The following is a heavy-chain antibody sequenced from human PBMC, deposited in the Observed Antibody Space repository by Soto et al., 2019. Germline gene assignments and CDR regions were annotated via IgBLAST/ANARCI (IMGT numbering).Heavy chain of an antibody. J-gene: IGHJ6*03. Sequence: PSQTLSLTCAISGDSVSSNSAAWNWIRQSPSRGLEWLGRTYYRSRWYNDYAVPVRSRTTVNADTSKNQFSLQLTSVTPEDTAVYYCAGTTSYQWYYMDVWGKGTTVTVSS. CDR2: TYYRSRWYN. CDR1: GDSVSSNSAA. V-gene: IGHV6-1*01. D-gene: IGHD1-7*01. CDR3: AGTTSYQWYYMDV.